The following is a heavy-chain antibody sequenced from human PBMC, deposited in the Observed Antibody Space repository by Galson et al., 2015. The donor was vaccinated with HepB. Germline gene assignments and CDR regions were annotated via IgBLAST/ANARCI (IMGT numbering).Heavy chain of an antibody. D-gene: IGHD3-10*01. J-gene: IGHJ6*02. CDR3: AKEGSARRRVRGVHYGMDV. Sequence: SLRLSCAASGFIFNAKSMHWVRQAPGKGLEWVSYISSTSDTKYYADSVKGRFTISRDNAKNSLYLQMNSLRAEDTAVYYCAKEGSARRRVRGVHYGMDVWGQGTTVTVSS. CDR1: GFIFNAKS. CDR2: ISSTSDTK. V-gene: IGHV3-48*01.